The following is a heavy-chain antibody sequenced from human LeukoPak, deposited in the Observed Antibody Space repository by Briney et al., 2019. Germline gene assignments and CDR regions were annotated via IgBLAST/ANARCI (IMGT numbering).Heavy chain of an antibody. D-gene: IGHD2-15*01. CDR2: VSGSGSTK. J-gene: IGHJ4*02. V-gene: IGHV3-23*01. CDR3: TNDHISSDGGGCLLHED. Sequence: GGSLRLSXAASGFSFNRYAMSWVRHAPGKGLEWVSSVSGSGSTKYNAESVKGRFTISKDNSKNTMFLQLNNLRAEDAAVYYCTNDHISSDGGGCLLHEDWGQGTLVTVSS. CDR1: GFSFNRYA.